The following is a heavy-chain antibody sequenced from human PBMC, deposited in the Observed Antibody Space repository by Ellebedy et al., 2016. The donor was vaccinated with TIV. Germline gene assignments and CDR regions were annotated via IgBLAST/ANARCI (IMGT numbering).Heavy chain of an antibody. CDR3: ARDQIRSWPLDY. D-gene: IGHD6-19*01. CDR1: EFTFSDYY. J-gene: IGHJ4*02. V-gene: IGHV3-11*01. CDR2: ISTSGNTK. Sequence: GGSLRLSCAASEFTFSDYYMSWIRQAPGMGLEWVAYISTSGNTKYYADSVKGRFTISRDNAENSLYLQMNTLRAEDTAVYYCARDQIRSWPLDYWGQGTLVTVSS.